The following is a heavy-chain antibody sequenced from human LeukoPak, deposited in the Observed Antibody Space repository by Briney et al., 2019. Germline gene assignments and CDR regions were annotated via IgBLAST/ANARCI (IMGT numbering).Heavy chain of an antibody. D-gene: IGHD3-22*01. V-gene: IGHV1-2*04. Sequence: ASVKVSCKASGYTFTGYYMHWVRQAPGQGLEWMGWINPNSGGTNYAQKFQGWVTMTRDTSISTAYMELSRLRSDDTAVYYCARDLPYYYDSSGYIGYWGQGTLVTVSS. J-gene: IGHJ4*02. CDR2: INPNSGGT. CDR3: ARDLPYYYDSSGYIGY. CDR1: GYTFTGYY.